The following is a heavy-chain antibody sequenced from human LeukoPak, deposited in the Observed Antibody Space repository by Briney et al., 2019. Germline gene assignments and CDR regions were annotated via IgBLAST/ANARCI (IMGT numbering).Heavy chain of an antibody. Sequence: GESLQISCKGSGYSFTSYWIGWVRPMPGKGLEWMGIIYPGDSDTRYSPSFQGQVTISADKSISTAYLQWSSLKASDTAMYYCARHLGIAVAGSNTYYFDYWGQGTLVTVSS. V-gene: IGHV5-51*01. CDR2: IYPGDSDT. J-gene: IGHJ4*02. CDR3: ARHLGIAVAGSNTYYFDY. CDR1: GYSFTSYW. D-gene: IGHD6-19*01.